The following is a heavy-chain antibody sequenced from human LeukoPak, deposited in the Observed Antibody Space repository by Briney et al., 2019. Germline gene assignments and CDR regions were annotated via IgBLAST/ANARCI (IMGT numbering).Heavy chain of an antibody. CDR2: INSDGSTT. Sequence: GGSLRLSCAASGFTFSSYWMHWVRQAPGKGLVWVSHINSDGSTTGYADSAKGRFTISRDNAKNTLYLQMNSLRAEDTAVYYCANSNWFDPWGQGTLVTVSS. V-gene: IGHV3-74*01. CDR1: GFTFSSYW. J-gene: IGHJ5*02. CDR3: ANSNWFDP.